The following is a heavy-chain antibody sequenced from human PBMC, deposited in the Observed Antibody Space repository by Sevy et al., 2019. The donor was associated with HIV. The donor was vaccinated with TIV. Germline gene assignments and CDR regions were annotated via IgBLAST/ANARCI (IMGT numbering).Heavy chain of an antibody. CDR2: MKEDGSEK. V-gene: IGHV3-7*01. CDR3: VREGLGGFSYSLDC. CDR1: GFTFSSYW. J-gene: IGHJ4*02. Sequence: GGSLRLSCAASGFTFSSYWMSWVRQAPGKGLEWVATMKEDGSEKSYVDSVKGRFTISRENAKNSLYLEMDSLRVDGTGLYYCVREGLGGFSYSLDCWGQGTLVTVSS. D-gene: IGHD5-18*01.